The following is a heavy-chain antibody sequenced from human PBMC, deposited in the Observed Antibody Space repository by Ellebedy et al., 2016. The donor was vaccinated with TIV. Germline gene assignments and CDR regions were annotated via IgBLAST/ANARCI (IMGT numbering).Heavy chain of an antibody. J-gene: IGHJ6*02. V-gene: IGHV1-24*01. CDR3: AIDQGSYDTQYYTFDV. D-gene: IGHD2/OR15-2a*01. CDR2: FNPEDDEG. Sequence: ASVKVSCKLSGYTLNELSMHWVRQVPGQGLEWMGVFNPEDDEGIYAQKFQGRLTMTEDKSTGTTYMELSSLRSADTAVYFCAIDQGSYDTQYYTFDVWGHGTTVTVS. CDR1: GYTLNELS.